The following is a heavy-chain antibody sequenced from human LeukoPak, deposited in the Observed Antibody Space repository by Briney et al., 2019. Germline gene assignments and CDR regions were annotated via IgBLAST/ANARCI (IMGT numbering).Heavy chain of an antibody. CDR2: ISGSGGTT. Sequence: GESLKISCAASGFTFSSYAMSWVRQAPGKGLEWVSYISGSGGTTYYANSVKGRFTISRDNSKNTLYLQLNSLRAEDTALYYCAFRTGWYEGLAAFDIWGQGTMVTVSS. V-gene: IGHV3-23*01. D-gene: IGHD3/OR15-3a*01. CDR3: AFRTGWYEGLAAFDI. CDR1: GFTFSSYA. J-gene: IGHJ3*02.